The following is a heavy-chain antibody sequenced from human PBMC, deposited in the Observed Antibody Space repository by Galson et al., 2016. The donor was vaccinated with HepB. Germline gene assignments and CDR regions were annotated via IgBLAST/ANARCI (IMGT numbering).Heavy chain of an antibody. CDR3: AREAIAAPGKGGYHYYGMDV. D-gene: IGHD6-13*01. V-gene: IGHV4-59*01. Sequence: GKGLEWLGYIYYSGSTNFNPSLKSRVTISLDTSKNQFSLKLRSVTAADTAVYYCAREAIAAPGKGGYHYYGMDVWGQGTTVTVSS. J-gene: IGHJ6*02. CDR2: IYYSGST.